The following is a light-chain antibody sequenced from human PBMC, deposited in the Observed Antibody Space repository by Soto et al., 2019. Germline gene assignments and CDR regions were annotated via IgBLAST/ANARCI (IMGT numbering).Light chain of an antibody. CDR2: AAS. Sequence: DIQMTQSPSSLSASVGDRVTITCRASQGISSYLAWYQQRPGKVPKLLIYAASTLQSGVPSRFSGSGSGTDFTLTISSLQPEDVATYYCQNSYSAVFTFGPGTKVDIK. J-gene: IGKJ3*01. V-gene: IGKV1-27*01. CDR3: QNSYSAVFT. CDR1: QGISSY.